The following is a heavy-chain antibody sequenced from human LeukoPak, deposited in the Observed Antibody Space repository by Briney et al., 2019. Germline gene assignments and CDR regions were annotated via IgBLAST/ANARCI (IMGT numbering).Heavy chain of an antibody. CDR3: ARVMPLEGSGSDTLDY. CDR1: GYTFTDYN. D-gene: IGHD3-10*01. J-gene: IGHJ4*02. CDR2: INPHSGGT. V-gene: IGHV1-2*02. Sequence: GASVKVSCKPSGYTFTDYNMHWVRQAPGQGLEWMGWINPHSGGTKYAQKFQGRVTMSRDTSISTAYMELSRLRSDDTAVYYCARVMPLEGSGSDTLDYWGQGTLVTVSS.